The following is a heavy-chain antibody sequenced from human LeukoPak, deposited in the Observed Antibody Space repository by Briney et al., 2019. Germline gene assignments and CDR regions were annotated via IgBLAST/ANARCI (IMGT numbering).Heavy chain of an antibody. CDR2: IYTSGST. CDR3: ARESSIAALSYYYYMDV. J-gene: IGHJ6*03. V-gene: IGHV4-4*07. CDR1: GGSVSSYY. D-gene: IGHD6-6*01. Sequence: SETLSLTCTVSGGSVSSYYWSWIRQPAGKGLEWIGRIYTSGSTNYNPSLKSRVTMPVDTSKNQFSLKLSSVTAADTAVYYCARESSIAALSYYYYMDVWGKGTTVTVSS.